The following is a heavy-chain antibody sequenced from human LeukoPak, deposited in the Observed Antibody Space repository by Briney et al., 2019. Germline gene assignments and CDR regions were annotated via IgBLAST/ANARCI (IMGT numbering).Heavy chain of an antibody. CDR2: IYYSGST. Sequence: SETLSLTCTVSGGSISSYYWSWIRQPPGKGLEWIGYIYYSGSTNYNPSLKSRVTMSIDTSKNQFSLKLSSVTAADTAVYYCARPLDRYGALQRWGQGTLVTVSS. D-gene: IGHD4-17*01. CDR1: GGSISSYY. J-gene: IGHJ4*02. CDR3: ARPLDRYGALQR. V-gene: IGHV4-59*08.